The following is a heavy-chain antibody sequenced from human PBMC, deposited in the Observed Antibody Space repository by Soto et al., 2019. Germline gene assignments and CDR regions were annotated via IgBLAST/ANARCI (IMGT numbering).Heavy chain of an antibody. D-gene: IGHD4-4*01. V-gene: IGHV4-61*01. Sequence: QSLTCTVSGGSVSRDSNFWSWIRQPPGKGLEWIGYIYYSGPTRYNPSLESRVTISIDSSKNQVSLNLTSVTAADTAVYYCARGYSHYAHWGRGTLVTVSS. CDR3: ARGYSHYAH. CDR1: GGSVSRDSNF. J-gene: IGHJ4*02. CDR2: IYYSGPT.